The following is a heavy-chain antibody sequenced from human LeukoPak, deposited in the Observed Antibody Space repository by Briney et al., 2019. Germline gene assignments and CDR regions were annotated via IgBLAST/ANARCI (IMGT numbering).Heavy chain of an antibody. D-gene: IGHD6-13*01. CDR2: INHSGST. CDR3: ARRQRAQRLVFFDY. J-gene: IGHJ4*02. Sequence: KPSETLSLTCAVYGGSFSGYYWSWIRQPPGKGLEWIGEINHSGSTNYNPSLKSRVTISVDTSKNQFSLKLSSVTAADTAVYYCARRQRAQRLVFFDYWGQGTLVTVSS. V-gene: IGHV4-34*01. CDR1: GGSFSGYY.